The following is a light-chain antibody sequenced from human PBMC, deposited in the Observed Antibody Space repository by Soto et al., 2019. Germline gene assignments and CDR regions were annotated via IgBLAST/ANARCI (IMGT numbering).Light chain of an antibody. J-gene: IGKJ5*01. CDR3: QRYGSSAPIT. CDR1: QTVRNNY. CDR2: DAS. Sequence: EFVLTQSPGTLSLSPGERATLSCSSSQTVRNNYLAWYQQKPGQAPRLLIYDASSRATGIPDRFSGSGSETDFTLTISRLEPEDFALYYCQRYGSSAPITFGQGTRLEIK. V-gene: IGKV3-20*01.